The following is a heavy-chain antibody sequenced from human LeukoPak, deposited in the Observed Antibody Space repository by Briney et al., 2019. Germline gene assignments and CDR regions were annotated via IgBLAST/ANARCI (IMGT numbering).Heavy chain of an antibody. V-gene: IGHV3-21*01. CDR3: ARDRNEGYSSGWYRWYFDL. J-gene: IGHJ2*01. D-gene: IGHD6-19*01. CDR1: GFAFSSYS. Sequence: GGSLRLSCAASGFAFSSYSMNWVRQAPGKGLEWVSSISSSSSYIYYADSVKGRFTISRDNAKNSLYLQMNSLRAEDTAVYYCARDRNEGYSSGWYRWYFDLWGRGTLVTVSS. CDR2: ISSSSSYI.